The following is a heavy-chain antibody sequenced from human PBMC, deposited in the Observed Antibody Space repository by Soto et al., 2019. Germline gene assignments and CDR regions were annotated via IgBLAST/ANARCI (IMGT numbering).Heavy chain of an antibody. Sequence: SETLSLTCTVSGGSISSYYWNWIRQPPGKGLEWIGDIYYGGGTNYNPSLKSRVTLSVDTSKNQFSLKLSSVTAADTAVYYCSSQYYYDSSGSQTFDYWGQGTQVTVSS. V-gene: IGHV4-59*01. CDR2: IYYGGGT. CDR3: SSQYYYDSSGSQTFDY. D-gene: IGHD3-22*01. CDR1: GGSISSYY. J-gene: IGHJ4*02.